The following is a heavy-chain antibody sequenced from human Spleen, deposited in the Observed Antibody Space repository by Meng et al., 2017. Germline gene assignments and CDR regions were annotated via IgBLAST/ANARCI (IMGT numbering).Heavy chain of an antibody. CDR1: GFTFSSYA. D-gene: IGHD3-10*01. J-gene: IGHJ6*02. CDR2: ISYDGSNK. V-gene: IGHV3-30*04. CDR3: ARDRIRITMVRGVTGGTHYYYDYGLDV. Sequence: GESLKISCAASGFTFSSYAMHWVRQAPGKGLEWVAVISYDGSNKYYADSVKGRFTISRDNSKNTLYLQMNSLRAEDTAVYYCARDRIRITMVRGVTGGTHYYYDYGLDVWGQGTTVTVSS.